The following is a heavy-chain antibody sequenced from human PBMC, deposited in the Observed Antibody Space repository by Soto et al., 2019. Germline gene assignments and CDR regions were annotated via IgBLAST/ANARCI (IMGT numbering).Heavy chain of an antibody. V-gene: IGHV5-51*01. J-gene: IGHJ4*02. CDR3: ARSYYDSSGYYYDMDY. Sequence: GESLKISCKGSGYNYDTYWIAWVRQMPGKGLEWMGIIFPRDSDTRYRPSVQGQVTISADRSTTTAYLQWYSLKASDTAMYYCARSYYDSSGYYYDMDYWAQGTLVTVSS. CDR1: GYNYDTYW. CDR2: IFPRDSDT. D-gene: IGHD3-22*01.